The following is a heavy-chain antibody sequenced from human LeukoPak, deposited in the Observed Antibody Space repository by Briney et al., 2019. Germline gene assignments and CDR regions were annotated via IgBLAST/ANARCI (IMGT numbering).Heavy chain of an antibody. D-gene: IGHD3-22*01. J-gene: IGHJ4*02. CDR1: GYTFTGYY. CDR2: INPNSGGT. Sequence: ASVKVSCKASGYTFTGYYIHWVRQAPGQGIEWMGWINPNSGGTNYAQKFQGRVTMTRDTSISTAYMELSRLRSDDTAVYYCARLPFYYDSSNDYWGQGTLVTVSS. V-gene: IGHV1-2*02. CDR3: ARLPFYYDSSNDY.